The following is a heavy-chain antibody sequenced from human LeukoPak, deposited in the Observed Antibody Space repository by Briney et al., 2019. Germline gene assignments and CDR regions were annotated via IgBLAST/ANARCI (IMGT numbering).Heavy chain of an antibody. D-gene: IGHD4-17*01. CDR2: IFYSGST. V-gene: IGHV4-59*02. Sequence: SETLSLTCTVSGDSVSNYYWTWIRQPPGKGLEWIGYIFYSGSTNFNPSLKSRVTMSVDTSKNQFSLKLGSVTAADTAVYHCARGPDYGDHQRPDYYYFGMDVWGKGTTVTVSS. CDR1: GDSVSNYY. J-gene: IGHJ6*04. CDR3: ARGPDYGDHQRPDYYYFGMDV.